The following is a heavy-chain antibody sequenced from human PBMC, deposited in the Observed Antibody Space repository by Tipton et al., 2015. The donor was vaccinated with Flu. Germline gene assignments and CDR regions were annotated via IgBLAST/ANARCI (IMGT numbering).Heavy chain of an antibody. J-gene: IGHJ4*02. Sequence: LRLSCAVYGGSFSGYYWSWIRQPPGKGLEWIGEINHSGSTNYNPSLKSRVTISVDTSKNQFSLKLSSVTAADTAVYYCARDEAVAGTDYWGQGTLVTVSS. D-gene: IGHD6-19*01. CDR1: GGSFSGYY. CDR3: ARDEAVAGTDY. CDR2: INHSGST. V-gene: IGHV4-34*01.